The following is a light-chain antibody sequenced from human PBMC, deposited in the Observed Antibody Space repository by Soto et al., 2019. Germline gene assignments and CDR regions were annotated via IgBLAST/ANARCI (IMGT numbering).Light chain of an antibody. J-gene: IGKJ1*01. CDR3: QQYANSRT. V-gene: IGKV3-20*01. CDR2: VAS. CDR1: QNVYSNY. Sequence: EIVLTQSPDTLSLSPGDTATLSCRASQNVYSNYLAWYQQKPGQAPRLLFYVASNRATGIPDRFSGSGSGTDFTLTINRLEPEDFAVYYCQQYANSRTFGQGTKVEFK.